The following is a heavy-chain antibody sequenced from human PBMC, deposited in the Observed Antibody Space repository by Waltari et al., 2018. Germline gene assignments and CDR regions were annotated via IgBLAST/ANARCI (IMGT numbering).Heavy chain of an antibody. D-gene: IGHD6-19*01. Sequence: EVQLLQSGAELKEPGTTVRISCKVSGYTFSDYYIHWVQQAPGKGLRWMGLVDPEDGETIYADNFQGRVTISADTSTDTAFMELSSLRSEDTAVFYCPTALGDSSSASRPFDFWGQGTMITVSS. CDR3: PTALGDSSSASRPFDF. CDR2: VDPEDGET. J-gene: IGHJ3*01. V-gene: IGHV1-69-2*01. CDR1: GYTFSDYY.